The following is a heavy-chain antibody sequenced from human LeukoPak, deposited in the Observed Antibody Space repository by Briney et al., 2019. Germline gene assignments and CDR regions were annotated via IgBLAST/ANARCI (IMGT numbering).Heavy chain of an antibody. D-gene: IGHD3-3*01. J-gene: IGHJ5*02. CDR3: ARGAYYDFWSGYYCSYGCWFDP. CDR1: GYTFTSYY. V-gene: IGHV1-46*01. Sequence: GASVKVSCKASGYTFTSYYMHWVRQAPGQGLEWMGIINPSGGSTSYAQKFQGRVTMTRDTSTSTVYMELGSLRSEDTAVYYCARGAYYDFWSGYYCSYGCWFDPRGQGTLVTVSS. CDR2: INPSGGST.